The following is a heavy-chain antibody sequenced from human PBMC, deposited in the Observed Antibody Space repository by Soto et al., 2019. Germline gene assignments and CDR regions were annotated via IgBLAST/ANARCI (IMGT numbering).Heavy chain of an antibody. CDR3: ARDTYYYDSSGYYYFDY. J-gene: IGHJ4*02. CDR1: GLTVSSYG. V-gene: IGHV3-33*01. CDR2: IWYDGSNK. Sequence: PGGALRRSGAASGLTVSSYGRHWVRQAPGKGLEWVAVIWYDGSNKYYADSVKGRFTISRDNSKNTLYLQMNSLRAEDTAVYYCARDTYYYDSSGYYYFDYWGQGTLVTVSS. D-gene: IGHD3-22*01.